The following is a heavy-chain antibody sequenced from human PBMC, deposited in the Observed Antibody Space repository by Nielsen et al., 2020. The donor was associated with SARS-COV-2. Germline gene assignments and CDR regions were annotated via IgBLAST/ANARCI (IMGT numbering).Heavy chain of an antibody. CDR2: ISGSGGST. J-gene: IGHJ4*02. Sequence: WIRQPPGKGLEWVSAISGSGGSTYYADSVKGRFTISRDNSKNTVYLQMSSLRAEDTAVYYCAKGVGSSTWYEVDYFDYWGQGTLVTVSS. CDR3: AKGVGSSTWYEVDYFDY. V-gene: IGHV3-23*01. D-gene: IGHD6-13*01.